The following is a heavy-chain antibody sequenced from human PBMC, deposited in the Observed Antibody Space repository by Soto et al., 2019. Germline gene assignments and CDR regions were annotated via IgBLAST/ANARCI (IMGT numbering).Heavy chain of an antibody. Sequence: TLCLTCTVSGGSIISGDYYWILLRQPPGRGLEWIGYIYHSGSTYYTPALRSRVTISVNTSKNQFSLKLSSVTAAYAAVDGGARERPDRARVAPWGQGTVGT. CDR1: GGSIISGDYY. D-gene: IGHD6-6*01. CDR2: IYHSGST. J-gene: IGHJ5*02. CDR3: ARERPDRARVAP. V-gene: IGHV4-30-4*01.